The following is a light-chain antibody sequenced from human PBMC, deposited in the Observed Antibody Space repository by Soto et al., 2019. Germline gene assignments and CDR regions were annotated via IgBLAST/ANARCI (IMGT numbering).Light chain of an antibody. J-gene: IGKJ1*01. Sequence: EVVMTQSPATLSVSPGERATLSCRASESVSSNLAWYQQRPGQAPRLVIYGASNRATGIPDRFSGSGSGTDFTLTISRLEPEDFAVYYCQQHSHWPPWTFGQGTKVDI. CDR2: GAS. CDR3: QQHSHWPPWT. CDR1: ESVSSN. V-gene: IGKV3D-15*01.